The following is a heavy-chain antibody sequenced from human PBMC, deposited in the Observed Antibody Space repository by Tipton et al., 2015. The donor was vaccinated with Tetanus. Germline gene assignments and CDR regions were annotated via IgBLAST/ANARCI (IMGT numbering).Heavy chain of an antibody. D-gene: IGHD3-10*01. CDR1: GGSVRSGSYS. Sequence: LRLSCTVSGGSVRSGSYSWNWIRQPPGKGLEWLAYVSYSGRTNSNYSLKSRITVSQDTSKNQFSLRLTSVTAADTAVYYCARAVRGRDVFDLWGQGTMVIVSS. CDR3: ARAVRGRDVFDL. J-gene: IGHJ3*01. V-gene: IGHV4-61*01. CDR2: VSYSGRT.